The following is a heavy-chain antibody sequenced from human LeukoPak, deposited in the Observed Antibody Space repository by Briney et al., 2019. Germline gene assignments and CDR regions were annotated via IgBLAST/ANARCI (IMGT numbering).Heavy chain of an antibody. D-gene: IGHD1-26*01. J-gene: IGHJ3*01. CDR3: AKDRGGSSELGDAFDV. CDR2: ISSSSSYI. V-gene: IGHV3-21*04. CDR1: GFTFSSYS. Sequence: GGSLRLSCAASGFTFSSYSMNWVRQAPGKGLEWVSSISSSSSYIYYADSVKGRFTISRDNAKNSLYLQMNSLRVEDTALYYCAKDRGGSSELGDAFDVWGQGTMVRVSS.